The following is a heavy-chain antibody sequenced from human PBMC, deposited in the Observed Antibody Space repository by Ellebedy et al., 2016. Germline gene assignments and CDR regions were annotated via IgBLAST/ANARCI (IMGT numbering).Heavy chain of an antibody. V-gene: IGHV4-39*01. Sequence: SETLSLTCTVSGGSISSSSYYWGWIRQPPGKGLEWIGSIFYPGSTYYNPSLKSRVTISVDMSKKQFSLKLTSVTAADTAVYYCVRVSGSYRSDCWGQGTLVTVSS. CDR2: IFYPGST. CDR1: GGSISSSSYY. D-gene: IGHD1-26*01. J-gene: IGHJ4*02. CDR3: VRVSGSYRSDC.